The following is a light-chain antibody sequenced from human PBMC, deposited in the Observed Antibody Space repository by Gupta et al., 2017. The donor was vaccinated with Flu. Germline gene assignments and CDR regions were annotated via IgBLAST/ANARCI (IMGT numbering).Light chain of an antibody. CDR2: DVS. J-gene: IGLJ2*01. CDR3: SSEAASNKDVV. CDR1: SSDVGGYNY. Sequence: TIYCTGTSSDVGGYNYVSWYQQHPGKAPNLMIYDVSKRHSGVPDRFSGSKSGNTASMTVTGLQAEDEADYYCSSEAASNKDVVFGGGTKLTVL. V-gene: IGLV2-8*01.